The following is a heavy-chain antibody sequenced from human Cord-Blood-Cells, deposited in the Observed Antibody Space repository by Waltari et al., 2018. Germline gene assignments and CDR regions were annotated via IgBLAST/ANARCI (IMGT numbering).Heavy chain of an antibody. D-gene: IGHD5-12*01. CDR2: FDPEDGET. J-gene: IGHJ4*02. Sequence: QVQLVQSGAEVKKPGASVTVSCTVSGSTLTELSMHWVRHASGKGLEWMGGFDPEDGETIYAQKFQGRVTMTEDTSTDTAYMELSSLRSEDTAVYYCATIPSLSGYSGYDFDYWGQGTLVTVSS. CDR3: ATIPSLSGYSGYDFDY. V-gene: IGHV1-24*01. CDR1: GSTLTELS.